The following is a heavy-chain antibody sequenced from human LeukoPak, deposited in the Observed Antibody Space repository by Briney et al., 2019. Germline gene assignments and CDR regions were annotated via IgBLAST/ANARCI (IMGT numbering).Heavy chain of an antibody. CDR1: GFTFSSYG. V-gene: IGHV3-23*01. Sequence: GGSLRLSCAASGFTFSSYGMHWVRQAPGKGLEWVSAISGSGGSTYYADSVKGRFTISRDNSKNTLYLQMNSLRAEDTAVYYCARSVGPNKPFDYWGQGTLVTVSS. CDR2: ISGSGGST. CDR3: ARSVGPNKPFDY. J-gene: IGHJ4*02. D-gene: IGHD1-26*01.